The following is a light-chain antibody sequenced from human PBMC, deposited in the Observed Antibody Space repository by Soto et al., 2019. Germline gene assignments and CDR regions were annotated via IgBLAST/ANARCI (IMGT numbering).Light chain of an antibody. CDR3: SSYTSSNTVI. CDR1: GSDVGGYNY. CDR2: EVS. Sequence: QSALTQPASVSGSPGQSITISCTGTGSDVGGYNYVSWYQQYPGKAPKLMIYEVSNRPSGVSNHFSASKSGNTASLTISGLQAEDEADYYCSSYTSSNTVIFGGGTQLTVL. J-gene: IGLJ2*01. V-gene: IGLV2-14*01.